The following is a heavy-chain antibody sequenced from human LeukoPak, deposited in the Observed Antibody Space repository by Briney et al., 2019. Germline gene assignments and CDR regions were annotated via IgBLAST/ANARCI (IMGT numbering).Heavy chain of an antibody. J-gene: IGHJ4*02. CDR2: ISWSSGSI. Sequence: PGGSLRLSCAASGFTFDDYAIHWVRQAPGKGLEWVSGISWSSGSIGYADSVKGRFTISRDNAKNSLYLQMNSLRAEDTALYYCARAIGVTCISTSCYSFDYWGQGTLVTVSS. CDR3: ARAIGVTCISTSCYSFDY. CDR1: GFTFDDYA. V-gene: IGHV3-9*01. D-gene: IGHD2-2*02.